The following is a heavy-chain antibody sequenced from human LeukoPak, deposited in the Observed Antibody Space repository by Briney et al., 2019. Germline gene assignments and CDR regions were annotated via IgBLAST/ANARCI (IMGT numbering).Heavy chain of an antibody. D-gene: IGHD3-10*01. V-gene: IGHV4-34*01. CDR1: GGSFSGYY. J-gene: IGHJ4*02. Sequence: SETLSLTCAVSGGSFSGYYWSWIRQPPGKGLEWIGEINHSGSTNYNPSLKSRVTISVDTSKNQFSLKLSSVTAADTAVYYCARMRYYAFDYWGQGTLVTVSS. CDR3: ARMRYYAFDY. CDR2: INHSGST.